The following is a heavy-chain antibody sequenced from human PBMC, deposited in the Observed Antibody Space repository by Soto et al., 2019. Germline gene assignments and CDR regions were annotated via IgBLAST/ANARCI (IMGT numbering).Heavy chain of an antibody. V-gene: IGHV4-59*12. CDR2: IYYSGST. J-gene: IGHJ4*02. Sequence: PSETLSLTCTVPGGSISSYYWSWIRQPPGKGLEWIGYIYYSGSTNYNPSLKSRVTISVDTSKNQFSLKLSSVTAADTAVYYCARESRSWYGSIWDYWGQGTLVTVSS. CDR1: GGSISSYY. CDR3: ARESRSWYGSIWDY. D-gene: IGHD6-13*01.